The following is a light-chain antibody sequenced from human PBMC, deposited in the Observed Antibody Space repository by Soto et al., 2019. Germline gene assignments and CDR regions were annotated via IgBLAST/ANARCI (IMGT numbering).Light chain of an antibody. CDR2: DAS. CDR1: QSVSSY. Sequence: EIVLTQSPATLSLSPGERATLSCRASQSVSSYLAWYQQKPGQAPRLLIYDASNRATGIPARFSGSGSGTDFTLTISILEPEDFAVYYCQQRSNSPPLTFGGGTKVDIK. CDR3: QQRSNSPPLT. J-gene: IGKJ4*01. V-gene: IGKV3-11*01.